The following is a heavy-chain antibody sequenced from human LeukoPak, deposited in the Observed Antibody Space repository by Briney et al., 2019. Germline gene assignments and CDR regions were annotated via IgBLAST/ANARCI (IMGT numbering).Heavy chain of an antibody. D-gene: IGHD3-10*01. V-gene: IGHV3-21*01. Sequence: PGGSLRPSCAASGFTFSNYNMNWVRQAPGKGLEWVSCISTRSTYIYYADSVKGRFTISRDNAKNSLYLQMNSLRADDTAVYYCAREEEWYASGTYYKGFDSWGQGTLVTVSS. CDR1: GFTFSNYN. CDR2: ISTRSTYI. CDR3: AREEEWYASGTYYKGFDS. J-gene: IGHJ4*02.